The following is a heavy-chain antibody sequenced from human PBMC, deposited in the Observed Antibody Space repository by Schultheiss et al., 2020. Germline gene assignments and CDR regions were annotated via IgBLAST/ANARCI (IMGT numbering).Heavy chain of an antibody. CDR3: ARGPLYYYDSSGYY. J-gene: IGHJ4*02. CDR2: INHSGST. D-gene: IGHD3-22*01. Sequence: SETLSLTCAVYGGSFSGYYWSWIRQPPGKGLEWIGEINHSGSTNYNPSLKSRVTISVDTSKNQFSLKLSSVTAADTAVYYCARGPLYYYDSSGYYWGQGTLVTVSS. CDR1: GGSFSGYY. V-gene: IGHV4-34*01.